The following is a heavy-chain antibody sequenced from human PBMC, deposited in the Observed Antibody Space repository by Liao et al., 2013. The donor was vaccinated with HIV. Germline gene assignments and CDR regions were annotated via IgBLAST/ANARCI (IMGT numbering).Heavy chain of an antibody. D-gene: IGHD3-10*01. CDR2: IYYSGVT. CDR1: GGSISSSSYY. J-gene: IGHJ4*02. CDR3: ARDQGLVRGAYFDY. Sequence: QLQLQESGPGLVKPSETLSLTCTVSGGSISSSSYYWGWIRQPPGKGLEWLGSIYYSGVTYYNPSLKSRVTISVDTSKSQFSLNLSSVTAADTAVYYCARDQGLVRGAYFDYWGQGTLVTVSS. V-gene: IGHV4-39*07.